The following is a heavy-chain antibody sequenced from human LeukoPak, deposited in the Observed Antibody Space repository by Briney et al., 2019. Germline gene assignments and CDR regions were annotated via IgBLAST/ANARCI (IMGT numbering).Heavy chain of an antibody. J-gene: IGHJ5*02. Sequence: GASVKVSCKASGYTFTSYYMHWVRQAPGQGLEWMGIINPSGGSTSYAQKFQGRVTMTRDMSTSTVYMELSSLRSEDTAAYYCARDRLLVVVPAATPGNWFDPWGQGTLVTVSS. CDR2: INPSGGST. CDR3: ARDRLLVVVPAATPGNWFDP. CDR1: GYTFTSYY. D-gene: IGHD2-2*01. V-gene: IGHV1-46*01.